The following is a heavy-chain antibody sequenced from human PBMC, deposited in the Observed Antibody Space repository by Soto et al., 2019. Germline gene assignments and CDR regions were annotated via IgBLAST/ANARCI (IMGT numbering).Heavy chain of an antibody. CDR2: IYYSGST. V-gene: IGHV4-39*01. CDR1: GGSISSSSYY. CDR3: AGAYYYDSSGYYTPGGFFDY. Sequence: QLQLQESGPGLVKPSETLSLTCTVSGGSISSSSYYWGWIRQPPGKGLEWIGSIYYSGSTYYNPSLKRRVTISVDTSKNRFSLKLSSVTAADTAVYYCAGAYYYDSSGYYTPGGFFDYWGQGTLVTVSS. D-gene: IGHD3-22*01. J-gene: IGHJ4*02.